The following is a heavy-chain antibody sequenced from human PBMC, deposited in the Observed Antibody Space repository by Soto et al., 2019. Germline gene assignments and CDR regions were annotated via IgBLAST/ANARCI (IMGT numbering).Heavy chain of an antibody. CDR1: GGTFNNYA. Sequence: QVLLVQSWPEVKKPGSSVKVSCKASGGTFNNYAINWVRQAPGKGLEWMGGIIPTFGTGNHAQKFQGRVTITADESKTTAYMELTSLRSEDTAIYSCASFDGTLVRGGRSSPYEMDVWGQGTTVIVSS. V-gene: IGHV1-69*01. D-gene: IGHD3-10*01. CDR3: ASFDGTLVRGGRSSPYEMDV. J-gene: IGHJ6*02. CDR2: IIPTFGTG.